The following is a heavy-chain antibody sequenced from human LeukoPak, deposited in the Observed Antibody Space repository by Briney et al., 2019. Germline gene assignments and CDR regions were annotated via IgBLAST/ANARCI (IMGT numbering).Heavy chain of an antibody. CDR3: ARGGDSSSCYFSVWFDP. CDR1: GGSISSHY. J-gene: IGHJ5*02. V-gene: IGHV4-59*11. D-gene: IGHD6-13*01. Sequence: SETLSLTCTVSGGSISSHYWSWIRQPPGKGLEWIGYIYYSGSTNYNPSLKSRVTISVDTSKNQFSLKLSTVTAADTAVYYCARGGDSSSCYFSVWFDPWGQGTLVTVSS. CDR2: IYYSGST.